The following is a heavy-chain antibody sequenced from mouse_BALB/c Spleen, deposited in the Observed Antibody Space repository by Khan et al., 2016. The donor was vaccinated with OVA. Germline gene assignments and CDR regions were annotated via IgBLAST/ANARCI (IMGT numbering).Heavy chain of an antibody. CDR1: GYTFTSYV. CDR2: IYPYNDDT. V-gene: IGHV1S136*01. CDR3: ARNYRYDVYFDY. Sequence: VQLQQSGPELVKPGASVKMSCKASGYTFTSYVMHWVRQKPGQGLEWIGYIYPYNDDTKYNEKFKGKATLPSDKSSSSAYTELSSLTSEDSAGYYCARNYRYDVYFDYWGQGTTLTASS. D-gene: IGHD2-14*01. J-gene: IGHJ2*01.